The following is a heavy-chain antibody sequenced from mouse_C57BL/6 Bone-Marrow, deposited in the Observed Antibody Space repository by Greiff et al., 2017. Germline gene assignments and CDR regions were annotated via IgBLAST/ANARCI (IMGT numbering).Heavy chain of an antibody. CDR1: GFTFSSYA. J-gene: IGHJ1*03. Sequence: EVHLVESGGGLVKPGGSLKLSCAASGFTFSSYAMSWVRQTPEKRLEWVATISDGGSYTYYPDNVKGRFTISRDNAKNNLYLQMSHLKSEDTAMYYCARMRGWYFDVWGTGTTVTVSS. CDR3: ARMRGWYFDV. CDR2: ISDGGSYT. V-gene: IGHV5-4*01.